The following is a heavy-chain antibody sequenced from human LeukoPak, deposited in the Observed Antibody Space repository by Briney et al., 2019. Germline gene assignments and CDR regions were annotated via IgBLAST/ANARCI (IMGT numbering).Heavy chain of an antibody. J-gene: IGHJ4*02. CDR1: GFTFSYYG. CDR3: ARVHFSSSPYFDY. D-gene: IGHD6-6*01. CDR2: IWYDGSNK. V-gene: IGHV3-33*01. Sequence: GRSLRLSCAASGFTFSYYGMHWVRQAPGKGLEWVAVIWYDGSNKYYADSVKGRFTISGDNSKNTLYLQMNSLRAEDTAVYYCARVHFSSSPYFDYWGQGTLVTVSS.